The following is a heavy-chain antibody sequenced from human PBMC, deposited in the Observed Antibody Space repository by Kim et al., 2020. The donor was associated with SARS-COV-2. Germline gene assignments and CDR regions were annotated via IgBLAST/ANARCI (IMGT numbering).Heavy chain of an antibody. CDR3: ARAGRYYDSSGRNWFDP. V-gene: IGHV4-59*01. J-gene: IGHJ5*02. CDR2: IYYSGST. CDR1: GGSISSYY. Sequence: SETLSLTCTVSGGSISSYYWSWIRQPPGKGLEWIGYIYYSGSTNYNPSLKSRVTISVDTSKNQFSLKLSSVTAADTAVYYCARAGRYYDSSGRNWFDPWGQGTLVTVSS. D-gene: IGHD3-22*01.